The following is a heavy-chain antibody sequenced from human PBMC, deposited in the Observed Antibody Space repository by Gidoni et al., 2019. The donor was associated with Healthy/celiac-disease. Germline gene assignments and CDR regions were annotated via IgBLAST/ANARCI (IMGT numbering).Heavy chain of an antibody. V-gene: IGHV3-21*01. J-gene: IGHJ6*02. CDR1: GFTFSSYS. CDR3: ARDYFGTHYYYYGMDV. CDR2: ISSSSSYI. D-gene: IGHD1-1*01. Sequence: EVQLVESGGGLVKPGGSLRLSCAASGFTFSSYSMNWVRQAPGKGLEWVSSISSSSSYIYYADSVKGRFTISRDNAKNSLYLQMNSLRAEDTAVYYCARDYFGTHYYYYGMDVWGQGTTVTVSS.